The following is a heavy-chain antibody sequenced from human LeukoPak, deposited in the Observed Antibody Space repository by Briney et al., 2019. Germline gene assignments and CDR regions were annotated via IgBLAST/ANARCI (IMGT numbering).Heavy chain of an antibody. CDR2: ISSSSSYI. D-gene: IGHD6-6*01. Sequence: GGSLRLSCAASGFTFSSYSMNWVRQAPGKGLEWVSSISSSSSYIYYADSVKGRLTISRDNAKNSLYLQMNSLRAEDTAVYYCARDLDSSSYFDYWGQGTLVTVSS. CDR1: GFTFSSYS. V-gene: IGHV3-21*01. CDR3: ARDLDSSSYFDY. J-gene: IGHJ4*02.